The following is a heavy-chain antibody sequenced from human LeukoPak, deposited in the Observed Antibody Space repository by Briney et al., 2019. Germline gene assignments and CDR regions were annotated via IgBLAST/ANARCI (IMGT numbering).Heavy chain of an antibody. V-gene: IGHV1-24*01. J-gene: IGHJ5*02. D-gene: IGHD2-2*02. Sequence: ASVKVSCKVSGYTLTELSMHWVRQAPGKGLEWMGGFDPEDGETIYAQKFQGRVTMTEDTSTDTAYMELSSLRFEDTAVYYCASTPKGVVVVPAAILSWFDPWGQGTLVTVSS. CDR3: ASTPKGVVVVPAAILSWFDP. CDR2: FDPEDGET. CDR1: GYTLTELS.